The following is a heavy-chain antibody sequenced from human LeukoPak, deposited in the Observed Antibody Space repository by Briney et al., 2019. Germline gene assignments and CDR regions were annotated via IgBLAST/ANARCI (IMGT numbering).Heavy chain of an antibody. CDR3: ARVSMSYYGSGSQTFDY. CDR2: ISSSGSTI. D-gene: IGHD3-10*01. V-gene: IGHV3-48*03. CDR1: GFTFSSYE. J-gene: IGHJ4*02. Sequence: GGSLRLSCAASGFTFSSYEMNWVRQAPGKGLEWGSYISSSGSTIYYADSGKGRFTISRDNAKNPLYLQMNSLRAEDTAVYYCARVSMSYYGSGSQTFDYWGQGTLVTVSS.